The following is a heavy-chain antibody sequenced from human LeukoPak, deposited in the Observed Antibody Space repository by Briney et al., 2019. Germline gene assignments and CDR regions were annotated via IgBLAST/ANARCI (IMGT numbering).Heavy chain of an antibody. Sequence: ASVKVFCKASGYTFTNYDINWLRQATGQGLEWMGWMNPNSGNTGYAQNFQGRVTMTGNTSIGTAYMDLSSLRSEDTAVYYCARPPDYSSSWYTLDYWGQGTLVTVSS. J-gene: IGHJ4*02. CDR2: MNPNSGNT. V-gene: IGHV1-8*01. D-gene: IGHD6-13*01. CDR1: GYTFTNYD. CDR3: ARPPDYSSSWYTLDY.